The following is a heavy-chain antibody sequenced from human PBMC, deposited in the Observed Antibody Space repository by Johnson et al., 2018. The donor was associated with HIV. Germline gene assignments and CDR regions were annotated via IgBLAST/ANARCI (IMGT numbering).Heavy chain of an antibody. CDR2: ISWNGGST. CDR1: GFTFDDYG. D-gene: IGHD2-21*02. V-gene: IGHV3-20*04. J-gene: IGHJ3*02. CDR3: TGDGPRDAFDI. Sequence: VQLVESGGGVVRPGGSLRLSCAASGFTFDDYGMSWVRQAPGKGLEWASGISWNGGSTGYADSVKGRFTIARDNSKNTLVLQMNSLRGEDTAVYYCTGDGPRDAFDIWGQGTVVIVSS.